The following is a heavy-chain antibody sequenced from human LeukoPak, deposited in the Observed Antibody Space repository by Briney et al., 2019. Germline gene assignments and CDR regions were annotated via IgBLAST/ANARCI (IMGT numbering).Heavy chain of an antibody. J-gene: IGHJ3*02. D-gene: IGHD3-16*01. CDR3: ARDGGLSPDAFDI. CDR1: GYTFNSYG. CDR2: ISGYNDNT. Sequence: GASVKVSCKASGYTFNSYGISWVRQAPGQGLEWMGWISGYNDNTKYAQKLQGRVTMTTDTSTSTAYMELRSLRSDETAVYYCARDGGLSPDAFDIWGQGTMVTVSS. V-gene: IGHV1-18*01.